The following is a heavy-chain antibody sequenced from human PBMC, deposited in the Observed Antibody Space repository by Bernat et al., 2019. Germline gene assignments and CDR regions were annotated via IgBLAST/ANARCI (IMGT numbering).Heavy chain of an antibody. J-gene: IGHJ5*02. V-gene: IGHV1-2*04. D-gene: IGHD1-7*01. CDR1: GYTFTGYY. CDR2: INPNSGDT. Sequence: QVQLVQSGAEVTKPGASVKVSCKASGYTFTGYYMHWVRQAPGQGLEWMGWINPNSGDTNYAQKFQGWVTMTRDTSISTAYMELSRLRSDDTAVYYCARTGTTSRWFDPWGQGTLVTVSS. CDR3: ARTGTTSRWFDP.